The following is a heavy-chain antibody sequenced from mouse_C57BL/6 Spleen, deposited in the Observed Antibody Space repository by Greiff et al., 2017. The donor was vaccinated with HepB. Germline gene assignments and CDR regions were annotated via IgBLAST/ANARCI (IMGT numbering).Heavy chain of an antibody. CDR3: TRGIYSDSARYFDV. CDR1: GYTFTTSW. D-gene: IGHD6-5*01. Sequence: QVQLQQPGAELVRPGASVKLSCKASGYTFTTSWIRWAKQRPGHGLEWIGAIHPKGGNTNYNEKFKSKATLTADKSSSTAYMQFSRLTSEDSAIYYCTRGIYSDSARYFDVWGTGTTVTVAS. CDR2: IHPKGGNT. V-gene: IGHV1-63*01. J-gene: IGHJ1*03.